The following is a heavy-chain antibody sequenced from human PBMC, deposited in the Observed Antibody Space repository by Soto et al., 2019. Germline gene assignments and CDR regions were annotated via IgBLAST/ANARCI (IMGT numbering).Heavy chain of an antibody. J-gene: IGHJ4*01. V-gene: IGHV4-59*01. Sequence: QVQLQESGPGLVKPSETLSVTCTVSGGSINGYYWTWLRQSPTNGLEWIGYFHFSGSTKYNPSLESRLTISADTSKNQISLTLSSVTAADTAVYYCARASGYSYGYDDFFDNWGQGTLANVSS. CDR2: FHFSGST. D-gene: IGHD5-18*01. CDR1: GGSINGYY. CDR3: ARASGYSYGYDDFFDN.